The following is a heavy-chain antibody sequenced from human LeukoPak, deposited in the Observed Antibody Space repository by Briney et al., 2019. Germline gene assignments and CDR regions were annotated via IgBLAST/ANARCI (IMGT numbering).Heavy chain of an antibody. Sequence: SETLSLTCTVSGGSISSYYLSWIRQPPGKGLEWIGYIYYSGSTNYNPSLKSRVTISVDTSKNQFSLKLSSVTAADTAVYYCARDGDFWSGSWFDSWGQGTMVTVSS. J-gene: IGHJ5*01. V-gene: IGHV4-59*01. D-gene: IGHD3-3*01. CDR1: GGSISSYY. CDR3: ARDGDFWSGSWFDS. CDR2: IYYSGST.